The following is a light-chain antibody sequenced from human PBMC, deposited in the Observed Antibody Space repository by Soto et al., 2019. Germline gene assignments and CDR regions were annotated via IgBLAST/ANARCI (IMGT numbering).Light chain of an antibody. V-gene: IGKV3-15*01. Sequence: IVMTQSPDTLYVSPGEGATLSCRASQIVRTKLAWYQQKAGQAPRLLIYGASTRATGAPDRFSGSGSGTEFTLTISSLQSEDFAVYYCQQYNSWPPITFGQGTRLEIK. CDR3: QQYNSWPPIT. J-gene: IGKJ5*01. CDR1: QIVRTK. CDR2: GAS.